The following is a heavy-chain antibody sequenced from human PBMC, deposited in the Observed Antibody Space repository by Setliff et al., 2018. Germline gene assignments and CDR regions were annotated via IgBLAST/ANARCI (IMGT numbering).Heavy chain of an antibody. CDR3: ARWGENSGRPDWRAFDI. V-gene: IGHV4-59*01. J-gene: IGHJ3*02. CDR2: VGYNGNT. CDR1: GGSINNYH. Sequence: KTSETLSLTCTVSGGSINNYHWNWIRQPPGKGLEWIGYVGYNGNTHYNPSLNSRVTMSVDTSKNQLSLKLTSVSAADTAVYYCARWGENSGRPDWRAFDIWGQGTMVTVSS. D-gene: IGHD1-26*01.